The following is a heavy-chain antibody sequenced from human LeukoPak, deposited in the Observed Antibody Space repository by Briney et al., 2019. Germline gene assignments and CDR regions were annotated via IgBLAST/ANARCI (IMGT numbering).Heavy chain of an antibody. Sequence: GGSLRLSCAASGFTFSSYWMDWVRQAPGKGLVWVSRINSDGSSTSYADSVKGRFTISRDNAKNTLYLQMNSLRAEDTAVYYCARGSLAAASAAFDIWGQGTMVTVSS. V-gene: IGHV3-74*01. CDR1: GFTFSSYW. J-gene: IGHJ3*02. CDR3: ARGSLAAASAAFDI. D-gene: IGHD6-13*01. CDR2: INSDGSST.